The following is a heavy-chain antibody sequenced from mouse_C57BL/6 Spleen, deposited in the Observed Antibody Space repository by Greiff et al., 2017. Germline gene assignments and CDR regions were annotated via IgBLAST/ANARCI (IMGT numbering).Heavy chain of an antibody. V-gene: IGHV1-64*01. Sequence: VQLQQPGAELVKPGASVKLSCKASGYTFTSYWMHWVKQRPGQGLEWIGMIHPNSGSTNYNEKFKSKATLTVDKSSSTAYMQLSSLTSEDSAVYYCARSSIYSNYVDWYFDVWGTGTTVTVSS. D-gene: IGHD2-5*01. CDR3: ARSSIYSNYVDWYFDV. CDR2: IHPNSGST. CDR1: GYTFTSYW. J-gene: IGHJ1*03.